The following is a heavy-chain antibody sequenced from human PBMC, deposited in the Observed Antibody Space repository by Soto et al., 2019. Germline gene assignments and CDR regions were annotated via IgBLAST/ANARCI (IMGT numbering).Heavy chain of an antibody. Sequence: PGESLKISCNCSGYSFTIYWIGWVLQMPGKGLEWMGIIYPGDSDTRYSPSFQGQVTISADKSISTAYLQWSSLKASDTAMYYCARETEEAGEGEGYWGQGTLVTVSS. D-gene: IGHD3-16*01. CDR1: GYSFTIYW. CDR3: ARETEEAGEGEGY. V-gene: IGHV5-51*01. J-gene: IGHJ4*02. CDR2: IYPGDSDT.